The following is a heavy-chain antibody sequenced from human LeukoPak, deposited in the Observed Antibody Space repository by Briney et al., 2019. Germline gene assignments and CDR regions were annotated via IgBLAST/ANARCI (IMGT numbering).Heavy chain of an antibody. J-gene: IGHJ4*02. CDR2: ISYDGSNK. V-gene: IGHV3-30*18. D-gene: IGHD2/OR15-2a*01. CDR1: GFTFSSYG. Sequence: GGSLRLSCAASGFTFSSYGMHWVRQAPGKGLEWVAVISYDGSNKYYADSVKGRFTISGDNSKNTLYLQMNSLRAEDTAVYYCAKDPGPSLLRPYFDYWGQGTLVTVSS. CDR3: AKDPGPSLLRPYFDY.